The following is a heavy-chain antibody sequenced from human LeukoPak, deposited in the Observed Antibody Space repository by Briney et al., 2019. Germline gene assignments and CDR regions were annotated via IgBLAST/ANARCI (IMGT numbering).Heavy chain of an antibody. J-gene: IGHJ4*02. CDR3: ARDFVLLWFGELLHYSDY. D-gene: IGHD3-10*01. CDR1: GYTFTGYY. Sequence: ASVKVSCKASGYTFTGYYMHWVRQAPGQGLEWMGWINPNSGGTNYAQKFQGRVTMTRDTSISTAYMELSRLRSDDTAVYYCARDFVLLWFGELLHYSDYWGQGTLVTVSS. V-gene: IGHV1-2*02. CDR2: INPNSGGT.